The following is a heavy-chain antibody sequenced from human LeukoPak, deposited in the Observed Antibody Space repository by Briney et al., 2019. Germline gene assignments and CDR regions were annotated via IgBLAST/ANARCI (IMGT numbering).Heavy chain of an antibody. Sequence: HPGGSLRLSCAASGFTFSSYAMSWVRQAPGKGLEWVSAISGSGGSTCYADSVKGRYTISRDNSKNTLYLQMNSLRAEDTAVYYCAKVGPIAAAGSKYYFDYWGQGTLVTVSS. CDR2: ISGSGGST. J-gene: IGHJ4*02. D-gene: IGHD6-13*01. CDR1: GFTFSSYA. V-gene: IGHV3-23*01. CDR3: AKVGPIAAAGSKYYFDY.